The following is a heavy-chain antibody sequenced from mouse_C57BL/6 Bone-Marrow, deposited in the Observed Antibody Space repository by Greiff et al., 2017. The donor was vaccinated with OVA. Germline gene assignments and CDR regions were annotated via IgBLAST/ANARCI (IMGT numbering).Heavy chain of an antibody. CDR3: TRGPYYYGSPLYAMDY. CDR1: GFTFSDAW. J-gene: IGHJ4*01. V-gene: IGHV6-6*01. D-gene: IGHD1-1*01. Sequence: DVMLVESGGGLVQPGGSMKLSCAASGFTFSDAWMDWVRQSPEKGLEWVAEIRNKANNHATYYAESVKGRFTISRDDSKSSVYLQMNSLRAEDTGIYYCTRGPYYYGSPLYAMDYWGQGTSVTVSS. CDR2: IRNKANNHAT.